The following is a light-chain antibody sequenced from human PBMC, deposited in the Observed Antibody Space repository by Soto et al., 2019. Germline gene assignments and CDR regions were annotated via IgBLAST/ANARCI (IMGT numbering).Light chain of an antibody. CDR1: SVDVGAYDF. V-gene: IGLV2-11*01. CDR3: SSFTSKSTLI. Sequence: QSALTQPHSVSGSPGQSVTISCTGTSVDVGAYDFVSWYQQHPGKAPKLLIYVVSGRPSGVPDRFSGSKSGNAASLTISGLQAEDEADYYCSSFTSKSTLIFGGGTKLTVL. J-gene: IGLJ2*01. CDR2: VVS.